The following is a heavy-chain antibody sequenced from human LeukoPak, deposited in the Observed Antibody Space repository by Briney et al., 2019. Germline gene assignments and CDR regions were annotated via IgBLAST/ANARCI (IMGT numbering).Heavy chain of an antibody. D-gene: IGHD6-13*01. Sequence: SETLSLTCTVSGGSISSYYWSWIRQPPGKGLEWIGYIYYSGSTNYNPSLKSRVTISVDTSKNQFSPKLSSVTAADTAVYYCARAAYRSSWFWVDAFDIWAQRTMVTVSS. CDR3: ARAAYRSSWFWVDAFDI. CDR2: IYYSGST. CDR1: GGSISSYY. J-gene: IGHJ3*02. V-gene: IGHV4-59*01.